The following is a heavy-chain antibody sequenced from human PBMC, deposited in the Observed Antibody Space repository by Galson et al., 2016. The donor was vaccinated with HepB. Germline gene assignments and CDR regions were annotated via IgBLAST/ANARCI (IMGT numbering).Heavy chain of an antibody. J-gene: IGHJ6*02. Sequence: TLSLTCTVSGASVSTGGYYWSWLRQHPGKGLEWIGYISYSGNTYYNPSLKSRVLLSVDTSKNQFSLKLSSVTAADTAVYYCARDSGYYYGMDVWGLGTTVTVSS. CDR1: GASVSTGGYY. CDR2: ISYSGNT. CDR3: ARDSGYYYGMDV. V-gene: IGHV4-31*03.